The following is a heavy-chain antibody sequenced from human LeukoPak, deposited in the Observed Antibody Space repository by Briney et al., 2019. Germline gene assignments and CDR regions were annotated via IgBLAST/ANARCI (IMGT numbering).Heavy chain of an antibody. CDR2: INHSGST. CDR1: GGSFSGYY. J-gene: IGHJ4*02. Sequence: SETLSLTCAVYGGSFSGYYWSWIRQPPGKGLEWIGEINHSGSTNYNPSPKSRATISVDTSKNQFSLKLSSVTAADTAVYYCARVGYYDFWSGYLQDWGQGTLVTVSS. D-gene: IGHD3-3*01. V-gene: IGHV4-34*01. CDR3: ARVGYYDFWSGYLQD.